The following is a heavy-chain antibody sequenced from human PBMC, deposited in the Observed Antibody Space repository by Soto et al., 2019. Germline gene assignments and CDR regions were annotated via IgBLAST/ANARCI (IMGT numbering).Heavy chain of an antibody. J-gene: IGHJ4*02. D-gene: IGHD2-2*01. V-gene: IGHV3-23*01. CDR2: ISGSGGST. Sequence: EVQLLESGGGLVQPGGSLRLSCAASGFTFSSYAMSWVRQAPGKGLEWVSAISGSGGSTYYADSVKGRFTISRDNSKNTLYLQMPSRRAEDTAVYYCAQGRGYCSSTSCYVGSDYWGQGTLVTVSS. CDR3: AQGRGYCSSTSCYVGSDY. CDR1: GFTFSSYA.